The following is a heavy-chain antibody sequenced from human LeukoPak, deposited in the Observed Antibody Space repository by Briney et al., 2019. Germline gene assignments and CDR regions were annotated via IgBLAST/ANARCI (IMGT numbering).Heavy chain of an antibody. CDR2: ISSSSSYI. V-gene: IGHV3-21*01. J-gene: IGHJ4*02. D-gene: IGHD2/OR15-2a*01. Sequence: GGSLRLSCAASGFTFSSYSMNWVRQAPGKGLEWVSPISSSSSYIYYADSVKGRFTISKDNAKNTVYLQMNSLRAEDTAVYYCVSFYETYWGRGTLVTVSS. CDR1: GFTFSSYS. CDR3: VSFYETY.